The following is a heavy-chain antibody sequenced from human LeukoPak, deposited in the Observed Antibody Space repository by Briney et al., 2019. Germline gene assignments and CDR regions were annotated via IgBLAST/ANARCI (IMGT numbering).Heavy chain of an antibody. CDR3: ARVDGSGIGSDY. Sequence: PGGSLRLSCAVSGFTFSSYSMNWVRQAPGKGLEWVSSISSSSSYIYYADSVKGRFTISRDNAKNSLYLQMNSLRAEDTAVYYCARVDGSGIGSDYWGQGTLVTVSS. D-gene: IGHD3-10*01. J-gene: IGHJ4*02. CDR1: GFTFSSYS. CDR2: ISSSSSYI. V-gene: IGHV3-21*01.